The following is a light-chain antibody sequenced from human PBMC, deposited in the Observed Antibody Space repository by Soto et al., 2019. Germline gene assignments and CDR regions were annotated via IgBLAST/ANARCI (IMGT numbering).Light chain of an antibody. V-gene: IGKV3-20*01. Sequence: EIVLTQSPGTLSLSAGERATLSCRASQLVSSSCLAWYQQKPGQAPRLLIYDASSRATGIPDRFSGSGSGTDFTLSISRLEPEDFAVHYCQQYGSTPLTFGGGTKVEIK. CDR1: QLVSSSC. J-gene: IGKJ4*01. CDR3: QQYGSTPLT. CDR2: DAS.